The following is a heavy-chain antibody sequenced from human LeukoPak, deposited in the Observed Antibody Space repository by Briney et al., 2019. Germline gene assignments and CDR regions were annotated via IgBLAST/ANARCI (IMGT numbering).Heavy chain of an antibody. CDR2: ISHSGST. D-gene: IGHD4-17*01. V-gene: IGHV4-38-2*02. CDR1: GYSFSSAYY. Sequence: PSETLSLTCSVSGYSFSSAYYWGWIRQSPGKGLEWIGSISHSGSTYYNPSLRSRVTISVDTSKNQFSLGLTSVTAADTAVYYCARDGHYVAVWFDPWGQGTLVTVSS. J-gene: IGHJ5*02. CDR3: ARDGHYVAVWFDP.